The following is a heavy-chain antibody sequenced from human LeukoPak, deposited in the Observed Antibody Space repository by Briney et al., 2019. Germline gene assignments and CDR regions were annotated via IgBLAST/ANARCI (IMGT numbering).Heavy chain of an antibody. V-gene: IGHV3-74*01. CDR1: GFTLSRYW. J-gene: IGHJ4*02. CDR2: IKSDGSGT. CDR3: ARDQDGVGATIDL. Sequence: QPGGSLRLSCAASGFTLSRYWMHWVRQVPGEGLVWVSRIKSDGSGTWYADSVKGRFTISRDNARNTLFLQMNSLRAEDTALYYCARDQDGVGATIDLWGQGTLVTVPS. D-gene: IGHD1-26*01.